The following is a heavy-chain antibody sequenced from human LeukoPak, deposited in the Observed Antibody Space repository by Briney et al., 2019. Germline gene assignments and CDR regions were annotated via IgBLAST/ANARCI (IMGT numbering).Heavy chain of an antibody. Sequence: ASVKVSCKASGYTFTSYYMHRVRQAPGQGLEWMGIINPSGGSTSYAQKFQGRVTMTRDTSTSTVYMELSSLRSEDTAVYYCARAGYCTNGVCYKGGGAFDIWGQGTMVTVSS. CDR1: GYTFTSYY. CDR2: INPSGGST. V-gene: IGHV1-46*01. CDR3: ARAGYCTNGVCYKGGGAFDI. J-gene: IGHJ3*02. D-gene: IGHD2-8*01.